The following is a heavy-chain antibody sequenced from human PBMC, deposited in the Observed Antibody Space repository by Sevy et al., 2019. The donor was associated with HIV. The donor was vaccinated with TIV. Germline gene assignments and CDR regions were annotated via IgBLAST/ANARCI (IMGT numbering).Heavy chain of an antibody. CDR3: VRADPAQHFDS. Sequence: ASVKVSCKASGDTFTNNYMHWVRQAPGQGLEWMGIIDPSAGNASYAQRFQGRVTMTRDTSTSTLYMDLNSLRSEDTVVYYCVRADPAQHFDSWGQGTLVTVSS. J-gene: IGHJ4*02. V-gene: IGHV1-46*01. CDR2: IDPSAGNA. CDR1: GDTFTNNY.